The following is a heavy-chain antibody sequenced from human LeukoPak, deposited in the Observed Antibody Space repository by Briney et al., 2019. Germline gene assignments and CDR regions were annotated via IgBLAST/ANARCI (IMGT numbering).Heavy chain of an antibody. Sequence: SETLSLTCAVYGGSFSGYYWSWIRQPPGKGLEWGGEINHSGSTNYNPSLKSRVTISVDTSKNQFSLKLSSVTDADTAVYYCARGADPYYDFWSGYYKYFQHWGQGTLVTVSS. CDR2: INHSGST. CDR3: ARGADPYYDFWSGYYKYFQH. J-gene: IGHJ1*01. CDR1: GGSFSGYY. V-gene: IGHV4-34*01. D-gene: IGHD3-3*01.